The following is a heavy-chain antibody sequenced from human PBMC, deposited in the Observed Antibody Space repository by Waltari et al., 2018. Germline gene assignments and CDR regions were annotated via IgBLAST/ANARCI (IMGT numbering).Heavy chain of an antibody. CDR3: AKEGSGDYGGSCDY. CDR2: IYKDGST. CDR1: GLGFRNYD. J-gene: IGHJ4*02. V-gene: IGHV3-23*03. D-gene: IGHD3-22*01. Sequence: EVQLLESGGGLVQPGGSLSLSCPAPGLGFRNYDMNWVRQAPGKGLEWISVIYKDGSTYYVDSVRGRFTISRDNSKNTLYLQMNSLGAEDTAMYFCAKEGSGDYGGSCDYWGQGTMVTVSS.